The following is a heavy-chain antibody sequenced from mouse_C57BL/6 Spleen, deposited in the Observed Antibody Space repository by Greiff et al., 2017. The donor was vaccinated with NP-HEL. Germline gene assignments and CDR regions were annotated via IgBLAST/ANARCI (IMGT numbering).Heavy chain of an antibody. CDR1: GYTFTSYW. CDR3: ARRDYGNYPYYFDY. J-gene: IGHJ2*01. D-gene: IGHD2-1*01. Sequence: QVQLQQSGAELVMPGASVKLSCKASGYTFTSYWMHWVKQRPGQGLEWIGEIDPSDSYTNYNQKFKGKSTLTVDKSSSTAYMQLSSLTSEDSAVYYCARRDYGNYPYYFDYWGQGTTLTVSS. V-gene: IGHV1-69*01. CDR2: IDPSDSYT.